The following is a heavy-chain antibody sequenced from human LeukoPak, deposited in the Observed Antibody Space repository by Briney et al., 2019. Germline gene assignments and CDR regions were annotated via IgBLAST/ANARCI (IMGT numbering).Heavy chain of an antibody. D-gene: IGHD3-16*02. J-gene: IGHJ4*02. CDR1: GGTFISYA. CDR2: IIPIFGTA. V-gene: IGHV1-69*05. Sequence: SVKVSCKASGGTFISYAISWVRQAPGQGLEWTGGIIPIFGTANYAQKFQGRVTITTDESTSTAYMELSSLRSEDTAVYYCARNDYVWGSYRYTESGYFDYWGQGTLVTVSS. CDR3: ARNDYVWGSYRYTESGYFDY.